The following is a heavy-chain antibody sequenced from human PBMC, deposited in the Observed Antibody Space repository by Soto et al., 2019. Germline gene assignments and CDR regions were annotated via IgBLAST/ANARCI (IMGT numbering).Heavy chain of an antibody. CDR2: ISYEGSNK. Sequence: QVQLVESGGGVVQPGRSLRLSCAASGFTFSSDGMHLVRQAPGKGMEWLAVISYEGSNKYHADSVKGGFTISRDNSKNKMYMHMNSRRDEDTDVYYWAKEPDYVYVWGDISGMAVWGQGTTVTVSS. CDR3: AKEPDYVYVWGDISGMAV. J-gene: IGHJ6*02. D-gene: IGHD3-16*01. CDR1: GFTFSSDG. V-gene: IGHV3-30*18.